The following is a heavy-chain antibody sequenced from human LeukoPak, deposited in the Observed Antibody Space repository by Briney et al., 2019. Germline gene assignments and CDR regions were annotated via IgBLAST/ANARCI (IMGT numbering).Heavy chain of an antibody. CDR3: ARDPRFPGTNPNEEQLAYFDY. J-gene: IGHJ4*02. CDR2: IIPIFGTA. CDR1: GGTFSSYA. Sequence: SVKVSCKASGGTFSSYAISWVRQAPGQGPEWMGGIIPIFGTANYAQKFQGRVTITADKSTSTAYMELSSLRSEDTAVYYCARDPRFPGTNPNEEQLAYFDYWGQGTLVTVSS. D-gene: IGHD6-13*01. V-gene: IGHV1-69*06.